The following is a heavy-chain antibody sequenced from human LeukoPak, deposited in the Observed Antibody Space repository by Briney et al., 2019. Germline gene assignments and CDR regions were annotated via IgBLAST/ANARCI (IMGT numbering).Heavy chain of an antibody. CDR2: INHSGST. V-gene: IGHV4-34*01. CDR1: GGSFSGYY. CDR3: ARVRATPQFDY. J-gene: IGHJ4*02. D-gene: IGHD3-10*01. Sequence: MASETLSLTCAVYGGSFSGYYWSWIRQPPGKGLEWIGEINHSGSTNYNPSLKSRVTISVDTSKNQFSLKLSSVTAADTAVYYCARVRATPQFDYWGQGTLVTVSS.